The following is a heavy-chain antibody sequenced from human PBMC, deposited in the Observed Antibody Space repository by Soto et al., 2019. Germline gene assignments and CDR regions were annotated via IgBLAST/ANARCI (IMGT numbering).Heavy chain of an antibody. D-gene: IGHD3-22*01. CDR3: TMYPWPWLPFDKFYY. J-gene: IGHJ4*02. CDR2: IRSKAYGGTT. CDR1: GFTLGDYA. V-gene: IGHV3-49*03. Sequence: PGGSLRLSCTASGFTLGDYAMSWFRQASGKGLEWVGFIRSKAYGGTTEYAASVKGRFTISRDDSKSIAYLQMNSLKTEDTAGYYCTMYPWPWLPFDKFYYRGQGTLVPVSA.